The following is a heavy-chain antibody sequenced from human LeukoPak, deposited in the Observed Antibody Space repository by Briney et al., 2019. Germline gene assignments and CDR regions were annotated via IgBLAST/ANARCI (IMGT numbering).Heavy chain of an antibody. CDR3: YDSSGYHYPS. J-gene: IGHJ4*02. V-gene: IGHV1-46*01. D-gene: IGHD3-22*01. CDR2: INPSGGST. CDR1: GYTFTIYY. Sequence: GASVTVSCKASGYTFTIYYMHWVRQAPGQGLERMGMINPSGGSTSNAQKFQGRVTMTRDTSTSTVYMELSSLRSEDTAVYYCYDSSGYHYPSWGQGTLVTVSS.